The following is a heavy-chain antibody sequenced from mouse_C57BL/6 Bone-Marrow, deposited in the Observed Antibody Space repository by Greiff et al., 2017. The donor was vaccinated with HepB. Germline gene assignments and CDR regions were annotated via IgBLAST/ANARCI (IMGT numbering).Heavy chain of an antibody. D-gene: IGHD1-1*01. CDR3: ARHETTVGDY. V-gene: IGHV5-6*02. CDR2: ISSGGSYT. CDR1: GFTFSSYG. J-gene: IGHJ2*01. Sequence: DVKLVESGGDLVKPGGSLKLSCAASGFTFSSYGMSWVRQTPDKRLEWVATISSGGSYTYYPDSVKGRFTISRDNAKNTLYLQMSSLKSEDTAMYYCARHETTVGDYWGQGTTLTVSS.